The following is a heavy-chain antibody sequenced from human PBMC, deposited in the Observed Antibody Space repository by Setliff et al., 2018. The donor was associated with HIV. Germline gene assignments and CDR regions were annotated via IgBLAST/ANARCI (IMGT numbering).Heavy chain of an antibody. CDR1: GDSISSSRSF. CDR2: IYFSGSV. Sequence: PSETLSLTCTVSGDSISSSRSFWGWIRRSPGKGLEWIGSIYFSGSVFYNPSLNSRVIISIDTSRNQFSLKLSSVTGADTAVYYCARVSSVIELQGGDYFDSWGQGLLVTVSS. J-gene: IGHJ4*02. D-gene: IGHD1-7*01. CDR3: ARVSSVIELQGGDYFDS. V-gene: IGHV4-39*07.